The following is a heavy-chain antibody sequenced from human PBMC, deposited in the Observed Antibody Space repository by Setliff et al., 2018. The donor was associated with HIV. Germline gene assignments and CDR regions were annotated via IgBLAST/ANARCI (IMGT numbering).Heavy chain of an antibody. Sequence: ASVKVSCKASGYTFASYDITWVRQAPGQGLEWMGWINAYEGNTNYAQNVRERVTLTTDTAKNTAFMELKNLTAADTAVYFCARSDCALFLSSFDYWGQGTRGTVAS. V-gene: IGHV1-18*01. J-gene: IGHJ4*02. CDR3: ARSDCALFLSSFDY. CDR2: INAYEGNT. CDR1: GYTFASYD. D-gene: IGHD2-21*01.